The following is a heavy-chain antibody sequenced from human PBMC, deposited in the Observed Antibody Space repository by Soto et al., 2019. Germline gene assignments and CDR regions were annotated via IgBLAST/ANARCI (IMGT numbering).Heavy chain of an antibody. J-gene: IGHJ4*02. V-gene: IGHV2-5*01. CDR3: AHSDGGYEIIYFDF. Sequence: GSGPTLVNPTQTLTLTCTFSGFSFTTAGVAXGWIRQTPGGALEWLTLIYYNDDRRFSPSLKTRLTITGDTSKNQVVLSLTNVDPGDTATYFCAHSDGGYEIIYFDFWGQGFPVTVSS. D-gene: IGHD5-12*01. CDR2: IYYNDDR. CDR1: GFSFTTAGVA.